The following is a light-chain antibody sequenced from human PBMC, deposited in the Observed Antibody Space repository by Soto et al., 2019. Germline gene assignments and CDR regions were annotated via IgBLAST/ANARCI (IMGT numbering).Light chain of an antibody. V-gene: IGLV7-46*01. CDR2: DTS. CDR3: LLPYSDAWV. CDR1: TGTVTSGHY. J-gene: IGLJ3*02. Sequence: QAVVTQETSMSVSPGGTVTLTCGSSTGTVTSGHYPYWFQQKPDQAPRTLIYDTSNKQSWTPARFSGSLLGGKAALTLSGAQPEDDADYYCLLPYSDAWVFGGGTKLTVL.